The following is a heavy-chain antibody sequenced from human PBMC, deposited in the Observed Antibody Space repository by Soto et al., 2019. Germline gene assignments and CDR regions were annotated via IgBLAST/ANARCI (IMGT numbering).Heavy chain of an antibody. D-gene: IGHD6-13*01. V-gene: IGHV3-23*01. CDR1: GFTYNIYA. J-gene: IGHJ4*02. CDR3: AKQCSSSTWYPFDH. Sequence: EVQLLESGEALVQPGGSLRLSCAASGFTYNIYAMSWVRQAPGKGLEWVSGISAGVIDTYYADSVKGRFTVSRDDSKNTLYLQMNSLRADDTAVYYCAKQCSSSTWYPFDHWGRGTLVTVSS. CDR2: ISAGVIDT.